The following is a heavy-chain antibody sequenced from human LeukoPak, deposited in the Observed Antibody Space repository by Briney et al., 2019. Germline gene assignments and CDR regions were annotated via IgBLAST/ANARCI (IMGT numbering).Heavy chain of an antibody. J-gene: IGHJ3*02. V-gene: IGHV4-59*01. CDR2: IYYSGTT. D-gene: IGHD3-16*02. Sequence: SETLSLTCTVSGVSISSYYWSWIRQPPGKGLEWIGYIYYSGTTNYNPSLKSRVTISLDTSKKQFSLKLSSVTAADTAVYYCARSDTFGGVIAFDAFDIWGQGTEVTVSS. CDR3: ARSDTFGGVIAFDAFDI. CDR1: GVSISSYY.